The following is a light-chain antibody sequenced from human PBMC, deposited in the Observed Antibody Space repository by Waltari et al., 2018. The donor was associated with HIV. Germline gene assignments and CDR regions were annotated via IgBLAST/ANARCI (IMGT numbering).Light chain of an antibody. CDR3: QQYYSTLLYT. J-gene: IGKJ2*01. CDR2: WAS. CDR1: QSVLYSSNNKNY. V-gene: IGKV4-1*01. Sequence: DIMMTQSPDSLAVSLGERATINCKSSQSVLYSSNNKNYLDWYQQKPGQPPKLLIYWASTRESGVPDRFSGSGSGTDFTLTISSLQAEDVAVYYCQQYYSTLLYTFGQGTKLEIK.